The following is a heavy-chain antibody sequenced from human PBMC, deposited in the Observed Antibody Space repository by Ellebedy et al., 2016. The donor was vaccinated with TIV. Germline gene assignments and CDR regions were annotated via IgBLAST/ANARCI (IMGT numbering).Heavy chain of an antibody. CDR2: IKQYGRDK. J-gene: IGHJ4*02. CDR3: ARRSTDFAFDS. Sequence: PGGSLRLSCAASGFTFSTYWMTWVRQAPGKGLEWVANIKQYGRDKYYVYSVKGLFTIPRDNSKNTLFLQMSSLRAEDTAVYFCARRSTDFAFDSWGQGTLVTVSS. CDR1: GFTFSTYW. D-gene: IGHD3/OR15-3a*01. V-gene: IGHV3-7*03.